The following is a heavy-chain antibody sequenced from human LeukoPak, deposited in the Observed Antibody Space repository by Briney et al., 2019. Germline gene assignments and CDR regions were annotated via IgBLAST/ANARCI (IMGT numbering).Heavy chain of an antibody. D-gene: IGHD6-6*01. CDR3: ANARGTSSSYFDL. V-gene: IGHV3-23*01. J-gene: IGHJ2*01. CDR1: GFTFSSYA. CDR2: ISSGGGST. Sequence: GGSLRLSCAASGFTFSSYAMGWVRQPPGKGLEWVSGISSGGGSTYYTDSMKGRFTISRDNSKNTLYLQMNSLTAEGTALYYCANARGTSSSYFDLWGRGTLVTVSS.